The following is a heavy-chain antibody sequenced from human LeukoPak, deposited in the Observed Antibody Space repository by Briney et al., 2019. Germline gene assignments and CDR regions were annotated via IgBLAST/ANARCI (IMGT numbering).Heavy chain of an antibody. J-gene: IGHJ4*02. CDR2: IYYSGST. CDR3: ARVTYYDFWSGYSSNFDY. CDR1: GVSISSSSYY. Sequence: SETLSLTCTLSGVSISSSSYYWGWIRQPPGKWLEWVVSIYYSGSTYYNPSLKSRVTISVDTSKNQFSLKLSSVTAADTAVYYCARVTYYDFWSGYSSNFDYWGQGTLVTVSS. D-gene: IGHD3-3*01. V-gene: IGHV4-39*01.